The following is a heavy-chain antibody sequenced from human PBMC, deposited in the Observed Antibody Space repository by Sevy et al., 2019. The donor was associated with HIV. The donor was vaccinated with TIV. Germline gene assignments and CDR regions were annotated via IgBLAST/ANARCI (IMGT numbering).Heavy chain of an antibody. J-gene: IGHJ4*02. Sequence: GGCLRLSCAASGFTFSSYWMHWVRQAPGKGLVWVSRINSDGSSTSYADSVKGRFTISRDNAKNTLYLQMNSLTAEDTAVYYCARDLPLVAATFDYWGQGTQVLVSS. V-gene: IGHV3-74*01. CDR1: GFTFSSYW. CDR2: INSDGSST. D-gene: IGHD2-15*01. CDR3: ARDLPLVAATFDY.